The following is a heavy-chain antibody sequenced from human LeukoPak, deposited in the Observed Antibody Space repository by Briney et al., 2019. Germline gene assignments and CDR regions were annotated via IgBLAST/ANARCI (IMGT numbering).Heavy chain of an antibody. J-gene: IGHJ3*02. V-gene: IGHV3-21*01. CDR2: ISSSSYI. CDR3: ARGSYNSSGYSTDAFDI. CDR1: GFTFSSYS. D-gene: IGHD3-22*01. Sequence: PGGSLRLSCAASGFTFSSYSMNWVRQAPGKGLEWVSSISSSSYIYYADSVKGRFTISRDNAKNSLYLQMNSLRAEDTAVYYCARGSYNSSGYSTDAFDIWGQGTMVTVSS.